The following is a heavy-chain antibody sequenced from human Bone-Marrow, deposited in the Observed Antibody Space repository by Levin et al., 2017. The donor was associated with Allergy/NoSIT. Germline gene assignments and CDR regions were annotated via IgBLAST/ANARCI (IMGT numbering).Heavy chain of an antibody. V-gene: IGHV4-34*01. CDR2: INHSGST. CDR3: AREASYSSSWSNIDY. Sequence: ASQTLSLTCAVYGGSFSGYYWSWIRQPPGKGLEWIGEINHSGSTNYNPSLKSRVTISVDTSKNQFSLKLSSVTAADTAVYYCAREASYSSSWSNIDYWGQGTLVTVSS. D-gene: IGHD6-13*01. J-gene: IGHJ4*02. CDR1: GGSFSGYY.